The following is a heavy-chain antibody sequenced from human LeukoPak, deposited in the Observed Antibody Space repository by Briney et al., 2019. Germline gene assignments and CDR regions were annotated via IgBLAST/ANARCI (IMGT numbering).Heavy chain of an antibody. D-gene: IGHD2/OR15-2a*01. CDR2: IYSGGST. J-gene: IGHJ4*02. CDR1: GFTDSSNY. V-gene: IGHV3-53*01. Sequence: PGGSLRLSCAASGFTDSSNYMSWVRQAPGKGLEWVSVIYSGGSTYYADSVKGRFTISRDNSKNTLYLQMNSLRAEDTAVYYCARDNTYYYDYWGQGTLVTVSS. CDR3: ARDNTYYYDY.